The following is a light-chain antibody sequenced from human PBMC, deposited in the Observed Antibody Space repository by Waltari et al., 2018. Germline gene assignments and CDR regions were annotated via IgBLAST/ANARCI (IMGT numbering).Light chain of an antibody. CDR2: VVS. Sequence: QSALTQPASVSGSPGQSITISCTGTSSDVGGYNYVSWYQQHPGKAPKLLIYVVSNRPSVVSNRFSGSKSGNTASLTISGLQAEDEADYYCSSYTSSSTWVFGGGTKLTVL. J-gene: IGLJ3*02. V-gene: IGLV2-14*01. CDR3: SSYTSSSTWV. CDR1: SSDVGGYNY.